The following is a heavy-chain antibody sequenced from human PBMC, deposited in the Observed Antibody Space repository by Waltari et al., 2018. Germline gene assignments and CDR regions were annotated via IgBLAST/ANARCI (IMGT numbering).Heavy chain of an antibody. CDR1: GYSFTRYW. V-gene: IGHV5-51*01. D-gene: IGHD5-18*01. CDR2: IFPVDPNT. CDR3: ARQPLHSYGIRHFDY. J-gene: IGHJ4*02. Sequence: EVQLVQSGAEVKKPGESLKISCEGSGYSFTRYWIGWVRQMPGKGLEWMGVIFPVDPNTKYSPSFRGQVTISADNSITTAYLQWSSLKASDTAIYFCARQPLHSYGIRHFDYWGQGTPVTVS.